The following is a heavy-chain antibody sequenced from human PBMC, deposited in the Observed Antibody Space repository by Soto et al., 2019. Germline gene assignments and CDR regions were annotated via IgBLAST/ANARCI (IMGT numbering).Heavy chain of an antibody. CDR3: AREGITMVRGVMGYYGMDV. J-gene: IGHJ6*02. D-gene: IGHD3-10*01. CDR1: GYIFSSYW. CDR2: IDTSDSYT. V-gene: IGHV5-10-1*01. Sequence: PAESLKISCNGSGYIFSSYWISWVRQMPGKGLEWMGRIDTSDSYTNYSPSFQGHVTISADKSISTVYLQWSSLKASDAAMYYCAREGITMVRGVMGYYGMDVWGQGTTVTVSS.